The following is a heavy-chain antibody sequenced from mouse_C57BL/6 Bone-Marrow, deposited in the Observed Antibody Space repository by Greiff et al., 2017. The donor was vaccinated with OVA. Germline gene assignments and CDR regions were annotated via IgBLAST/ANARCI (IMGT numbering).Heavy chain of an antibody. Sequence: QVQLQQPGAELVMPGASVKLSCKASGYTFTSYWMHWVKQRPGQGLEWIGEIDPSDSYTNYNQKFKGKSTLTVDKSSSTAYMQLSSLTYEDSAVYYCARTGLYWYFDVWGTGTTVTVSS. CDR1: GYTFTSYW. CDR2: IDPSDSYT. D-gene: IGHD4-1*01. V-gene: IGHV1-69*01. J-gene: IGHJ1*03. CDR3: ARTGLYWYFDV.